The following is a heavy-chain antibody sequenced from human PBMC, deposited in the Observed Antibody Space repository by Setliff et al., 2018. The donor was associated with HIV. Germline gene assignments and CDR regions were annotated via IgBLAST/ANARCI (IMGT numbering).Heavy chain of an antibody. Sequence: PGESLKISCKGFGYKFTKYWIGWVRQTPEKGLEWMGVIYPADSDSRVSPSLQGQVTVSADKSISTAYLQWSSLKASDTAIYYCVRLFKGGRHYYDSSGYLSCMDVWGKGTTVTVSS. D-gene: IGHD3-22*01. V-gene: IGHV5-51*01. CDR2: IYPADSDS. CDR1: GYKFTKYW. CDR3: VRLFKGGRHYYDSSGYLSCMDV. J-gene: IGHJ6*03.